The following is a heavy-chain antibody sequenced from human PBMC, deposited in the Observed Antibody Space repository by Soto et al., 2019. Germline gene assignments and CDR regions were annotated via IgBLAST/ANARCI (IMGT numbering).Heavy chain of an antibody. D-gene: IGHD3-22*01. CDR3: ARGWGYDSTDYYYAY. V-gene: IGHV1-69*01. J-gene: IGHJ4*02. CDR2: IIPIFGTA. CDR1: GGSFNRHT. Sequence: QVQLVQSGAEVRKPGSSVRVSCKASGGSFNRHTISWVRQAPGQGLEWMGGIIPIFGTANHAKKYQGRVTIIEDESTITVYMELSSLRSDDTAIYSCARGWGYDSTDYYYAYWGQGTLVIVSS.